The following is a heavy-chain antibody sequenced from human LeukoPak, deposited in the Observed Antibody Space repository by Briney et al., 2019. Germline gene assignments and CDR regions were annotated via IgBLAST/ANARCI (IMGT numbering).Heavy chain of an antibody. CDR3: ARGVEWFNAFDI. D-gene: IGHD3-3*01. CDR2: IYTSGST. CDR1: GGSISSGSYY. J-gene: IGHJ3*02. Sequence: PSETLSLTCTVSGGSISSGSYYWSWIRQPAGKGLEWIGRIYTSGSTNYNPSLKSRVTISVDTSKNQFSLKLSSVTAADTAVYYCARGVEWFNAFDIWGQGTMVTVSS. V-gene: IGHV4-61*02.